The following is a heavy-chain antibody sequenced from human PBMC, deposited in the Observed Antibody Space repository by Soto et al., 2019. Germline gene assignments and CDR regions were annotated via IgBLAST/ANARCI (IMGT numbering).Heavy chain of an antibody. D-gene: IGHD6-19*01. Sequence: QVQLQESGPGLVMPSETLSLTCSVSGGSVNSRGFYWTWIRQPPGKGLEWIGYMAFDGRTNYNPSLNSRVTLSQDTSNNQFSLKLGSVTAADTAIYYCARLPDISGWPFDFWGQGTLVTVSS. V-gene: IGHV4-61*08. CDR3: ARLPDISGWPFDF. CDR1: GGSVNSRGFY. J-gene: IGHJ4*02. CDR2: MAFDGRT.